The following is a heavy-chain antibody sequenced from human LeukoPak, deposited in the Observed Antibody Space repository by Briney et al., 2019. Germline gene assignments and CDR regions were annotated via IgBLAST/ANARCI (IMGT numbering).Heavy chain of an antibody. CDR1: GGTFSSYA. J-gene: IGHJ5*02. V-gene: IGHV1-69*04. CDR3: AREVAAAGTALNWFDP. CDR2: IIPILGIA. D-gene: IGHD6-13*01. Sequence: GASVKVSCKASGGTFSSYAISWVRQAPGQGLEWMGRIIPILGIANYAQRFQGRVTITADKSTSTAYMELSSLRSEDTAVYYCAREVAAAGTALNWFDPWGQGTLVTVSS.